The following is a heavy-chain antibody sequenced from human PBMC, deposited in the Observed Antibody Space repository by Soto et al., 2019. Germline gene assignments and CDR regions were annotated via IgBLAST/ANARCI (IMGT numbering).Heavy chain of an antibody. J-gene: IGHJ6*02. Sequence: QIQLQESGPGLVKPSETLSLTCTVSGGSISSYYWSWIRQPPGKGLELIGYIYHSGSTNYSPSLKGRVTISVDTSKIHFSLKLSSVTAADTAVYYCARAKGYYIPKTSYFYYYGMDVWGQGTTVTVSS. D-gene: IGHD3-3*01. V-gene: IGHV4-59*01. CDR2: IYHSGST. CDR1: GGSISSYY. CDR3: ARAKGYYIPKTSYFYYYGMDV.